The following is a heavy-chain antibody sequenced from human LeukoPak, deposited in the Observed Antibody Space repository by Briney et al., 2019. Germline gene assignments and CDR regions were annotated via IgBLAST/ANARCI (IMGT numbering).Heavy chain of an antibody. CDR3: TRGPIHLWFYYGMDV. CDR1: GFTFGDHA. V-gene: IGHV3-49*04. CDR2: IRSKAYGGTT. J-gene: IGHJ6*02. D-gene: IGHD5-18*01. Sequence: PGGSLRLSCTASGFTFGDHAMSWVRQAPGKGLEWVSFIRSKAYGGTTAYAAYVRGTFTISRYDTKSIVQLLMNSVETEDTAVYYCTRGPIHLWFYYGMDVWGQGTTVIVSS.